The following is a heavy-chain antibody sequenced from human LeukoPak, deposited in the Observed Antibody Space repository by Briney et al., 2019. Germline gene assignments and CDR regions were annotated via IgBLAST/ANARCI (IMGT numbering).Heavy chain of an antibody. CDR2: IYYSGST. D-gene: IGHD5-24*01. CDR3: ARERRDGYNGLLPHYHYGMDV. V-gene: IGHV4-59*12. J-gene: IGHJ6*02. Sequence: SETLSLTCTVSGGSISSYYWSWIRQPPGKGLEWIGYIYYSGSTNYNPSLKSRVTISVDTSKNQFSLKLSSVTAADTAVYYCARERRDGYNGLLPHYHYGMDVWGQGTTVTVSS. CDR1: GGSISSYY.